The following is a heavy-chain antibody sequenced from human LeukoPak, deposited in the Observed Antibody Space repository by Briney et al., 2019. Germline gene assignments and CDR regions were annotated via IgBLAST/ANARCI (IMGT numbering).Heavy chain of an antibody. CDR1: GFTFSNYL. CDR3: AQGDSGYENYYYYYYMGV. D-gene: IGHD5-12*01. Sequence: GGSLRLSCAASGFTFSNYLMNWVRQAPGKGLEWVSSISGSGDITYYADSVKGRFTMSRDNSKNTLYLQMNGLRAEDTAVYYCAQGDSGYENYYYYYYMGVWGKGTTVTVSS. V-gene: IGHV3-23*01. CDR2: ISGSGDIT. J-gene: IGHJ6*03.